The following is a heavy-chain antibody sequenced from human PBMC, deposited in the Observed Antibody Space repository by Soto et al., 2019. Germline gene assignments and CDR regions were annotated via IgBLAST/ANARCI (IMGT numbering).Heavy chain of an antibody. Sequence: ASVKVSCKXSGGTFSSYAISWVRQAPGQGLEWMGGIIPIFGTANYAQKFQGRVTITADKSTSTAYMELSSLRSEDTAVYYCARAENYVLRYFDWSYLFDYWGQGTLVTVSS. CDR3: ARAENYVLRYFDWSYLFDY. CDR1: GGTFSSYA. CDR2: IIPIFGTA. D-gene: IGHD3-9*01. V-gene: IGHV1-69*06. J-gene: IGHJ4*02.